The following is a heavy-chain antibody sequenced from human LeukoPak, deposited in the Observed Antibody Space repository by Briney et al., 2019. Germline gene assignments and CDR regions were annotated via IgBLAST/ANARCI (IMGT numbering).Heavy chain of an antibody. CDR3: AKDGAGN. Sequence: GGSLRLSCAASGSTFDDYAMHWVRRAPGKGLEWVSGISWNSGSIGYADSVKGRFTISRDNAKNSLYLQMNSLRAEDTALYYCAKDGAGNWGQGTLVTVSS. J-gene: IGHJ4*02. CDR1: GSTFDDYA. D-gene: IGHD1-1*01. V-gene: IGHV3-9*01. CDR2: ISWNSGSI.